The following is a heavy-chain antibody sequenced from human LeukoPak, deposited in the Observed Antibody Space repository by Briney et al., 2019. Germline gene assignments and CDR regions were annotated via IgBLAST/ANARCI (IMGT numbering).Heavy chain of an antibody. CDR1: GFTFSSCA. Sequence: GGSLRLSCAASGFTFSSCAMSWVRQAPGKGLEWVSAIIASGGSIYYADSVKGRFTISRDNSRNTLYLQMNSLRAEDTAVYYCAKRMGRYDILTGHNYWGQGTLVTVSS. J-gene: IGHJ4*02. V-gene: IGHV3-23*01. CDR2: IIASGGSI. D-gene: IGHD3-9*01. CDR3: AKRMGRYDILTGHNY.